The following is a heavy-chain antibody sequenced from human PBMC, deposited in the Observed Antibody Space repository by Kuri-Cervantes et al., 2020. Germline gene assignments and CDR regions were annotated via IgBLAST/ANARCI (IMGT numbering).Heavy chain of an antibody. J-gene: IGHJ6*03. CDR2: IFPADSDT. V-gene: IGHV5-51*01. Sequence: GGSLRLSCKGSGFIFTNYWIGWVRQMPGKGLEWMGIIFPADSDTRYSPSFQVQVTISVDRSISTAYLQWGSLEASDTAMYYCARHGVGTTSFYYYYMDVWGKGTTVTVSS. D-gene: IGHD2-2*01. CDR1: GFIFTNYW. CDR3: ARHGVGTTSFYYYYMDV.